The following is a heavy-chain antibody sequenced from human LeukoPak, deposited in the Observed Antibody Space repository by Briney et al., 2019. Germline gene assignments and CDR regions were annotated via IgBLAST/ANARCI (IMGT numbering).Heavy chain of an antibody. J-gene: IGHJ4*02. CDR3: ASQNRGYCSSPTCPVNDY. V-gene: IGHV4-30-2*01. CDR2: IYHSGST. CDR1: GGSISSGGYY. Sequence: PSQTLSLTCTVSGGSISSGGYYWSWIRQPPGKGLEWIGYIYHSGSTYYNPSLKCRVTISVDRSKNQFSLKLSSVTAADTAVYYCASQNRGYCSSPTCPVNDYWGQGTLVTVSS. D-gene: IGHD2-2*03.